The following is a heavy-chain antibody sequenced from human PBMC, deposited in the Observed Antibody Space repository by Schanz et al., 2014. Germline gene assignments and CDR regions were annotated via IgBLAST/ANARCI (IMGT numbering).Heavy chain of an antibody. V-gene: IGHV3-23*04. J-gene: IGHJ4*01. CDR3: AREQIMAAAGLVDY. Sequence: VQLVESGGGLVQPGGSLRLSCAVSGFTVSSNHMSWVRQAPGKGLEWVSALSGSGGSTYYADSVKGRFTISRDNAKNSLYLQMNSLRAEDTAVYYCAREQIMAAAGLVDYWGHGTLVTVSS. CDR1: GFTVSSNH. D-gene: IGHD6-13*01. CDR2: LSGSGGST.